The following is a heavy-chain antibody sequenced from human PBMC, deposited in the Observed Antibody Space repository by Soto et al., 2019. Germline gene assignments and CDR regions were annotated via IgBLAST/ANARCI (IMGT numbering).Heavy chain of an antibody. V-gene: IGHV1-8*01. CDR2: MNPNSGNT. Sequence: ASVKVSCKASGYTFIHYDINWVRQATGQGLEWLGWMNPNSGNTAYAQKVQGRVTMTRNTSISTAYMELSSLRSEDTAVYYCARGAYGGYVVPATNDVWGQGTTVTVSS. D-gene: IGHD5-12*01. CDR1: GYTFIHYD. J-gene: IGHJ6*02. CDR3: ARGAYGGYVVPATNDV.